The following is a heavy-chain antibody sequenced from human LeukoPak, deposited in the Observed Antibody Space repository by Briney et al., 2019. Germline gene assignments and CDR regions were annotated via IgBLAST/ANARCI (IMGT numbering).Heavy chain of an antibody. J-gene: IGHJ5*02. CDR2: IYPGDSRI. V-gene: IGHV5-51*01. Sequence: ESLKISCQGFGYSFTSYWIGWVRQMPGKGMERMGVIYPGDSRIRYNPSFQGQVTISVDKSISTAYLQWVSLRASDSAMYYCACRDLTSTWSFPWGQGTLVTVSS. CDR3: ACRDLTSTWSFP. D-gene: IGHD6-13*01. CDR1: GYSFTSYW.